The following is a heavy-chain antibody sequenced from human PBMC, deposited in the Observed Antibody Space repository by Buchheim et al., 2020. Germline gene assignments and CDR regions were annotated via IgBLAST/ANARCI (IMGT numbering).Heavy chain of an antibody. V-gene: IGHV1-46*01. CDR2: INPSGGST. Sequence: QVQLVQSGAEVKKPGASVKVSCKASGYTFTSYYMHWVRQAPGQGLEWMGIINPSGGSTSYAQKFQGRVTMSRDTSTSPDYMELSSLRSEDTAVYYCARDMAAVSTIFGLEEDYWGQGTL. D-gene: IGHD3-3*01. CDR1: GYTFTSYY. J-gene: IGHJ4*02. CDR3: ARDMAAVSTIFGLEEDY.